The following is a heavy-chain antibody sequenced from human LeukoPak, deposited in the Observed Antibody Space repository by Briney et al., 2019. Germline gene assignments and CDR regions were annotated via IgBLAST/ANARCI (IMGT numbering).Heavy chain of an antibody. CDR1: GFTFSSYS. J-gene: IGHJ5*02. CDR2: ISSSSSYI. D-gene: IGHD3-9*01. V-gene: IGHV3-21*01. Sequence: PGGSLRLSCAASGFTFSSYSMNWVRQAPGKGLEWVSSISSSSSYIYYADSVKGRFTISRDNAKNSLYLQMNSLRAEDTAVYYCATYLGYFDWFDPWGQGTLVTVSS. CDR3: ATYLGYFDWFDP.